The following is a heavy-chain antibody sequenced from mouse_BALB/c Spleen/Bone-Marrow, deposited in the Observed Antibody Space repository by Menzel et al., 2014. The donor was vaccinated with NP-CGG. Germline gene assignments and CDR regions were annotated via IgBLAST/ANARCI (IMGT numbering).Heavy chain of an antibody. J-gene: IGHJ4*01. Sequence: EVQVVESGGGLVQPGGSRKLSCAASGFTFSSFGMHWVRQAPEKGLEWVAYISGDSSIIYYADTVKGRFTISRDNPKNTLFLQLTSLRSEETAIYYCARKDYFSYAAMDYWGQGTSVTVSS. D-gene: IGHD1-1*01. CDR3: ARKDYFSYAAMDY. CDR2: ISGDSSII. CDR1: GFTFSSFG. V-gene: IGHV5-17*02.